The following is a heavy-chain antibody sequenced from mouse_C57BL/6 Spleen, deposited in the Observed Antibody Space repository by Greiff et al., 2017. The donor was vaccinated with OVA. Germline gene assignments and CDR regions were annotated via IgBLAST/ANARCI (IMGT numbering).Heavy chain of an antibody. CDR2: IHPSDSDT. J-gene: IGHJ4*01. D-gene: IGHD1-1*01. V-gene: IGHV1-74*01. Sequence: QVQLQQPGAELVKPGASVKVSCKASGYTFTSYWMHWVKQRPGQGLEWIGRIHPSDSDTNYNQKFKGKATLTVDKSSSTAYVQLSSLTSEDSAVYYCALRSKGGAMDYWGQGTSVTVSS. CDR1: GYTFTSYW. CDR3: ALRSKGGAMDY.